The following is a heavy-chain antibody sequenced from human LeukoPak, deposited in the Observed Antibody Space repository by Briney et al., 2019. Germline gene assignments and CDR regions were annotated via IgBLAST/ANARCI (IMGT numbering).Heavy chain of an antibody. D-gene: IGHD3-10*01. CDR3: ARDRITMVRGVNRRSRYMDV. Sequence: PSETLSLTCTVSGGSISSSSYYWGWIRQPPGKGLEWIGSIYYSGSTYYNPSLKSRVTISVDTSKNQFSLKLSSVTAADTAVYYCARDRITMVRGVNRRSRYMDVWGKGTTVTVSS. V-gene: IGHV4-39*07. J-gene: IGHJ6*03. CDR2: IYYSGST. CDR1: GGSISSSSYY.